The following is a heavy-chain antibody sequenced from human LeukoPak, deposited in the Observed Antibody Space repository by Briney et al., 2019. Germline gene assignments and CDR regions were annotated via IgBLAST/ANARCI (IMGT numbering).Heavy chain of an antibody. V-gene: IGHV1-46*01. J-gene: IGHJ4*02. Sequence: ASVKVSCKASGYTFTSYYMHWVRQAPGQGLEWMGIINPSGGSTSYAQKFQGRVTMTRDMSTSTVYMELGSLRSEDTAVYYCARDYLTDYGGNSGGYYFDYWGQGTLVTVSS. CDR3: ARDYLTDYGGNSGGYYFDY. CDR2: INPSGGST. D-gene: IGHD4-23*01. CDR1: GYTFTSYY.